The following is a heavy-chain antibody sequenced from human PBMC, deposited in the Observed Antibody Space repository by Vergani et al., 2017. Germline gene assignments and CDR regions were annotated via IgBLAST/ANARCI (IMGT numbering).Heavy chain of an antibody. Sequence: QVQLQESGPGLVKPSETLSLTCTVSGDSVISTDYHWGWIRQPPGKGLEWIGSMDYSGSPSYNPSLESRISISFETPKNQFSLRLTSVTAADTAVYYCASKRGACRAAYCHSYDFWGPGTLVGVSS. V-gene: IGHV4-39*01. D-gene: IGHD2-15*01. CDR2: MDYSGSP. CDR3: ASKRGACRAAYCHSYDF. J-gene: IGHJ4*02. CDR1: GDSVISTDYH.